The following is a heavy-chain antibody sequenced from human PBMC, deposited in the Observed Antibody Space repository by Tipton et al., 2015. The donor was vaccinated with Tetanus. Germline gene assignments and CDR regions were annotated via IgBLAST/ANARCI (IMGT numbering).Heavy chain of an antibody. CDR3: AREVDCSGGSCFSGDFDT. CDR1: GFTFSTHG. V-gene: IGHV3-33*01. CDR2: VWYDGTRK. Sequence: AASGFTFSTHGMHWVRQAPGKGLEWVALVWYDGTRKYYTESVEGRFTISRDNSKNTLYLQMNSLRAEDTALYYCAREVDCSGGSCFSGDFDTWGQGTQVTASS. D-gene: IGHD2-15*01. J-gene: IGHJ4*02.